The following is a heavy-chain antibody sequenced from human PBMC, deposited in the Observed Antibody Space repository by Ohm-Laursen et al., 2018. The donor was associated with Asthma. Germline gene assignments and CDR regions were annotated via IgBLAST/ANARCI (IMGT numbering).Heavy chain of an antibody. Sequence: GSLRLSCTASGYTFSRYGIHWVRQIPGKGLEWVASISTASSFIYYADSVRGRFTTSRDNARNSAYLQMNSLRAEDTAVYYCARDPFTYGMDVWGQGTTVTVSS. CDR3: ARDPFTYGMDV. J-gene: IGHJ6*02. V-gene: IGHV3-21*01. CDR1: GYTFSRYG. CDR2: ISTASSFI.